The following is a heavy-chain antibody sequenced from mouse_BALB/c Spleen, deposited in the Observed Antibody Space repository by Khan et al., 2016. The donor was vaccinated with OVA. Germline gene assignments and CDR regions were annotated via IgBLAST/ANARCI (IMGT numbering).Heavy chain of an antibody. CDR1: GYTFTTYT. CDR3: VREGSYYRSDGWFAY. CDR2: IIPSNDYT. D-gene: IGHD2-14*01. V-gene: IGHV1-4*01. Sequence: LEESGAELARPGASVKMSCKASGYTFTTYTIHWVKQRPGQGLEWIGYIIPSNDYTNYNQKFKDRATLTADKSSSTAYMQLSSLTSEDSAVYYCVREGSYYRSDGWFAYWGQGTLVTVSA. J-gene: IGHJ3*01.